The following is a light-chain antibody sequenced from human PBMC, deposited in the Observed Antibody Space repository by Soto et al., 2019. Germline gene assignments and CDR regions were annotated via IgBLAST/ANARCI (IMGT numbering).Light chain of an antibody. Sequence: ELVMTQSPATVSVSPGERATLSCRASQSVSGNLAWYQQKPGQPPRLLIHGASNRATGIPARFRGSGSGTEFTLSINSLQSEDFAVYYCQQYNDWPPFNFGPGTKVEI. V-gene: IGKV3-15*01. CDR3: QQYNDWPPFN. J-gene: IGKJ3*01. CDR1: QSVSGN. CDR2: GAS.